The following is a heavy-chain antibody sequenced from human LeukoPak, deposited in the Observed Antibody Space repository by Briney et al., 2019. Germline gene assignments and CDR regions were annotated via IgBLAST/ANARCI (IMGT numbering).Heavy chain of an antibody. D-gene: IGHD3-10*01. V-gene: IGHV3-23*01. CDR3: AKDSAFYYIDV. CDR1: GFTFSSYY. CDR2: ISGSGGST. Sequence: SGGSLRLSCAASGFTFSSYYLSWVRQAPGKGLEWVSAISGSGGSTYYADSVKGRFTISRDNSKNTLYLQMNSLKGDDTAVYYCAKDSAFYYIDVWGKGTTVIISS. J-gene: IGHJ6*03.